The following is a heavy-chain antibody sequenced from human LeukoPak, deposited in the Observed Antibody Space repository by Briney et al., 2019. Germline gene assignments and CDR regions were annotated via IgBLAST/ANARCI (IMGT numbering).Heavy chain of an antibody. D-gene: IGHD4-17*01. CDR3: ARDTTYGAADI. V-gene: IGHV3-7*05. J-gene: IGHJ3*02. CDR1: GFIFSTSW. CDR2: INPDGSVL. Sequence: GGSLRLSCEASGFIFSTSWMYCVRQAPGKGLEWVADINPDGSVLYYVDSVKGRFTISRDNARNTLYLQMNSLRDEDTAMYYCARDTTYGAADIWGQGTVVTVTS.